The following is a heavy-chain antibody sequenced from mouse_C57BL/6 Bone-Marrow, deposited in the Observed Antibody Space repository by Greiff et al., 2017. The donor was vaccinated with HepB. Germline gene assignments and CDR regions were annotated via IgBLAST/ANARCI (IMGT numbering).Heavy chain of an antibody. Sequence: QVQLQQSGPELVKPGASVKISCKASGYSFTSYYIHWVKQRPGQGLEWIGWIYPGSGNTKYNEKFKGKATLTADTSSSTAYMQLSSLTSEDSAVYYCARRRGSLYFDYWGQGTTLTVSS. D-gene: IGHD1-3*01. CDR1: GYSFTSYY. J-gene: IGHJ2*01. CDR2: IYPGSGNT. CDR3: ARRRGSLYFDY. V-gene: IGHV1-66*01.